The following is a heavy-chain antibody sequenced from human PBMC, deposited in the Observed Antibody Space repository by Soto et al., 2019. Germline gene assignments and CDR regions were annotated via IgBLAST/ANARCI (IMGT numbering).Heavy chain of an antibody. D-gene: IGHD3-10*01. V-gene: IGHV4-59*01. J-gene: IGHJ3*02. CDR2: IYYSGST. CDR1: GGSLSSYY. Sequence: SETLSLTCTVSGGSLSSYYWSWIRQPPGKGLEWIGYIYYSGSTNYNPSLKSRVTISVDTSKNQFSLKLSSVTAADTAVYYCARPMVRGVPHDAFDIWGQGTMVTVSS. CDR3: ARPMVRGVPHDAFDI.